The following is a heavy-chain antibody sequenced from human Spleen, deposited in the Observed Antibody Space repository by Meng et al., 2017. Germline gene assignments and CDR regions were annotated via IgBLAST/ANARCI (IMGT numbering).Heavy chain of an antibody. CDR1: GGSFSDYY. CDR2: INHSGST. Sequence: VPPQRWGSGRLNPSGTLSLSWVVSGGSFSDYYWGWIRQPPGKGLEWIGEINHSGSTNYNPSLESRATISVDTSQNNLSLKLSSVTAADSAVYYCARGRRGSRTVTPPLYWYFDLWGRGTLVTVSS. J-gene: IGHJ2*01. V-gene: IGHV4-34*01. CDR3: ARGRRGSRTVTPPLYWYFDL. D-gene: IGHD4-17*01.